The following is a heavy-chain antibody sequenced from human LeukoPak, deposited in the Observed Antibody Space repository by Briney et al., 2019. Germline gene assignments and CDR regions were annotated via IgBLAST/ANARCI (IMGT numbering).Heavy chain of an antibody. CDR1: GFTFSSYW. CDR2: IKQDGSEK. V-gene: IGHV3-7*01. Sequence: PGGSLRLSCAASGFTFSSYWMSWVRQAPGKGLEWVANIKQDGSEKYYVDSVKGRFTISRDNANNSLYLQMNSLRAEDTAVYYCARVGSRRGSGGSCYKYWGQGTLVTVSS. CDR3: ARVGSRRGSGGSCYKY. J-gene: IGHJ4*02. D-gene: IGHD2-15*01.